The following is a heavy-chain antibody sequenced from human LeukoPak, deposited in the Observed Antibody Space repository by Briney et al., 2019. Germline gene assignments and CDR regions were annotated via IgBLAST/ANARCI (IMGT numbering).Heavy chain of an antibody. CDR3: ARDIAAAGPLDY. Sequence: SETLSPTCAVYGGSFSGYYWSWIRQPPGKGLEWIGEINHSGSTNYNPSLKSRVTISVDTSKNQFSLKLSSVTAADTAVYYCARDIAAAGPLDYWGQGTLVTVSS. CDR1: GGSFSGYY. D-gene: IGHD6-13*01. CDR2: INHSGST. J-gene: IGHJ4*02. V-gene: IGHV4-34*01.